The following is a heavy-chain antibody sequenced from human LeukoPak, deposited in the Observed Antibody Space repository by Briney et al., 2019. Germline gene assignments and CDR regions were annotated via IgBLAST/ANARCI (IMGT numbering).Heavy chain of an antibody. J-gene: IGHJ3*01. Sequence: PGGSLRLSCAASGFTFSSYGMHWVRQAPGKGLEWVSLISYDESRKYYADSVKGRFTISRDNSKNTLYLHMNGLRAEDTAVYYCARGWGSSVYASALDVWGQGTVVTVSS. CDR2: ISYDESRK. V-gene: IGHV3-33*05. CDR1: GFTFSSYG. D-gene: IGHD3-22*01. CDR3: ARGWGSSVYASALDV.